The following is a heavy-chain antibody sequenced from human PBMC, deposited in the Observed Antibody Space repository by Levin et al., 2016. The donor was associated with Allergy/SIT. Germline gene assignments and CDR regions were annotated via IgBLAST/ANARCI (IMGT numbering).Heavy chain of an antibody. CDR1: GGSIKSYH. J-gene: IGHJ3*02. D-gene: IGHD3-22*01. CDR2: FYNTGST. V-gene: IGHV4-59*01. Sequence: SETLSLTCTVSGGSIKSYHWSWIRQPPGKGLEWIGFFYNTGSTNYNPSLKSRVTISVDTSKNQFSLKLSSVTAADTAVYYCARAHFYYDSSAYNSGAFDIWGQGTMVTVSS. CDR3: ARAHFYYDSSAYNSGAFDI.